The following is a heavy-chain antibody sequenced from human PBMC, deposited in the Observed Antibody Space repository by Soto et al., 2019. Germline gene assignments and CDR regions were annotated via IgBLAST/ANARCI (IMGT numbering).Heavy chain of an antibody. V-gene: IGHV4-39*01. CDR3: ASRGSGHTFDY. CDR1: GASISRTGFH. CDR2: IYEGGTT. J-gene: IGHJ4*02. Sequence: QLQLQESGPGLVKPSETLSLTCAVSGASISRTGFHWGWIRQPPGQGLEWIGSIYEGGTTFYNSSLKSRVPISADPSKTLFSLKLTSVTAADTAVYFCASRGSGHTFDYWGQGTLVTVSS. D-gene: IGHD3-10*01.